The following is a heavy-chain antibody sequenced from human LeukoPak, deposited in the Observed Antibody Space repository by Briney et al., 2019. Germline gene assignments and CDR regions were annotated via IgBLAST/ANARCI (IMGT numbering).Heavy chain of an antibody. CDR3: ARHPSIAARPGYYYYMDV. Sequence: GESLQISCKGSGYSFTSYWIGWVRQLPGKGLEWMGIIYPGDSDTRYSPSFQGQVTISADKSISTAYLQWSSLKASDTAMYYCARHPSIAARPGYYYYMDVWGKGTTVTVSS. CDR2: IYPGDSDT. D-gene: IGHD6-6*01. V-gene: IGHV5-51*01. CDR1: GYSFTSYW. J-gene: IGHJ6*03.